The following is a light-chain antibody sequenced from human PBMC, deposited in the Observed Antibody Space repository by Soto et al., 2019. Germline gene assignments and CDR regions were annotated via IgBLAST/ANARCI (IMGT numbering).Light chain of an antibody. V-gene: IGKV3D-15*01. Sequence: EIVLTQSPAPLSVSPGERSTLSCRASQSVSSNLAWYQQKPGQAPRLLIYAASTRATGIPARFSGSESGTEFTLTITSLQSEDFAVYYCQQYYNWPLTFGGGTKVDIK. CDR2: AAS. CDR1: QSVSSN. J-gene: IGKJ4*01. CDR3: QQYYNWPLT.